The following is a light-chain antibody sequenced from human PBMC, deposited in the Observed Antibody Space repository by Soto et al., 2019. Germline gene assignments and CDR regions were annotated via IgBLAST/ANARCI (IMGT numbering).Light chain of an antibody. CDR1: QSISVW. J-gene: IGKJ1*01. V-gene: IGKV1-5*03. CDR3: QQSYNTPWT. Sequence: DIQMTQSPSTLSASVGDRVTITCRASQSISVWLAWYQQKAGKAPNLLIYKASRLESGVPSRISGRGSGTEFTLTISSLQPEDCATYYCQQSYNTPWTFGQGTKVDIK. CDR2: KAS.